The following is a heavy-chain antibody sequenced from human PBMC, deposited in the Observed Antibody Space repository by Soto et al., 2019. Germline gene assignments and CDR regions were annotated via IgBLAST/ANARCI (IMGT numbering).Heavy chain of an antibody. J-gene: IGHJ6*02. CDR2: INPSGGST. Sequence: GASVKVSCKASGYTFTSYYMHRVRQAPGQGLEWMGIINPSGGSTSYAQKFQGRVTMTRDTSTSTVYMELSSLRSEDTAVYYCARDDIVVVPAAARDHYYYSGMDVWGQGTTVTVS. D-gene: IGHD2-2*01. V-gene: IGHV1-46*01. CDR3: ARDDIVVVPAAARDHYYYSGMDV. CDR1: GYTFTSYY.